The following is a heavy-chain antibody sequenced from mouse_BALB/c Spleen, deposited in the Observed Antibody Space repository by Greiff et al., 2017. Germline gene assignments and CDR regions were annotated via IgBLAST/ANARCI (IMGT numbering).Heavy chain of an antibody. CDR1: GFTFSSYA. J-gene: IGHJ3*01. CDR2: ISSGGSYT. Sequence: DVMLVESGGGLVKPGGSLKLSCAASGFTFSSYAMSWVRQTPEKRLEWVATISSGGSYTYYPDSVKGRFTISRDNAKNTLYLQMSSLRSEDTAMYYCARGSGASWFAYWGQGTLVTVSA. CDR3: ARGSGASWFAY. D-gene: IGHD3-2*02. V-gene: IGHV5-9-1*01.